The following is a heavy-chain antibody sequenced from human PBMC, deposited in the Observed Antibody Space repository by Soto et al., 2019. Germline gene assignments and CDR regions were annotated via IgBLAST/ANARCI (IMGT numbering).Heavy chain of an antibody. CDR3: ARGLPKVGFDY. J-gene: IGHJ4*02. Sequence: ASVKVSCKASGYTFTSYDINWVRQATGQGLGWMGWMNPNSGNTGYAQKFQGRVTMTRNTSISTAYMELSSLGSEDTAGYYCARGLPKVGFDYWGQGTLVTVSS. D-gene: IGHD3-16*01. CDR1: GYTFTSYD. CDR2: MNPNSGNT. V-gene: IGHV1-8*01.